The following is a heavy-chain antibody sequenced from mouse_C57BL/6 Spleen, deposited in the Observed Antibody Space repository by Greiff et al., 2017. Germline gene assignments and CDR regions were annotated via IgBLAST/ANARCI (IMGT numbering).Heavy chain of an antibody. V-gene: IGHV5-4*01. J-gene: IGHJ2*01. CDR3: ARDRGGYSDY. D-gene: IGHD2-3*01. CDR1: GFTFSSYA. Sequence: EVKVEESGGGLVKPGGSLKLSCAASGFTFSSYAMSWVRQTPEKRLEWVATISDGGSYTYYPDNVKGRFTISRDNAKNNLYLQMSHLKSEDTAMYYCARDRGGYSDYWGQGTTLTVSS. CDR2: ISDGGSYT.